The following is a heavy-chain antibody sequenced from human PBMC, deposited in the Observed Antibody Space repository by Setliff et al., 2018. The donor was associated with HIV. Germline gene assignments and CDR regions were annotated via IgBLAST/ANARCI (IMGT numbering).Heavy chain of an antibody. CDR2: INHSGGT. V-gene: IGHV4-34*01. D-gene: IGHD2-8*02. CDR1: GGSFNGYY. CDR3: ARGFRGQYSFTGYMDV. Sequence: PSEALSLTCAVYGGSFNGYYWNWIRQPPGKGLEWIGEINHSGGTKYNPSLKSRVTISVDPSKKQFSLKVKSVTAADTAVYYCARGFRGQYSFTGYMDVWGKGATVTVSS. J-gene: IGHJ6*03.